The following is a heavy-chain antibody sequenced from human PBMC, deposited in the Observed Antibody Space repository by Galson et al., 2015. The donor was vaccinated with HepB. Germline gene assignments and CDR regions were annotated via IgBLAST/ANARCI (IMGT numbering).Heavy chain of an antibody. CDR2: IGTSGSVI. Sequence: LRLSCAASGFTFSNYYMNWIRQAPGKGLEWVSYIGTSGSVIYYADSVKGRFTISRDNAKNSLYLQMNSLRAEDTAVYYCARDGFGELSSFDFWGQGALVSVSS. J-gene: IGHJ4*02. D-gene: IGHD3-10*01. CDR3: ARDGFGELSSFDF. CDR1: GFTFSNYY. V-gene: IGHV3-11*01.